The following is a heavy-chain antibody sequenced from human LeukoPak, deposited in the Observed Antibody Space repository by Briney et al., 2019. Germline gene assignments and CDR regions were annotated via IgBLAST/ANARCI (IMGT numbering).Heavy chain of an antibody. CDR3: ARDRNWNSPVYFDY. J-gene: IGHJ4*02. V-gene: IGHV4-30-2*01. CDR1: GVSISSGGYS. Sequence: SETLSLTCAVSGVSISSGGYSWSWIRQPPGKGLEWIGYIYHSGSTYYNPSLKSRVTISVDTSKNQFSLKLSSVTAADTAVYYCARDRNWNSPVYFDYWGQGTLVTVSS. D-gene: IGHD1-7*01. CDR2: IYHSGST.